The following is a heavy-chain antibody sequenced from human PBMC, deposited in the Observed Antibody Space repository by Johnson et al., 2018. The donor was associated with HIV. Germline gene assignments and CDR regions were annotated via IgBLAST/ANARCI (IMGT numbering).Heavy chain of an antibody. CDR2: ISNADSTI. Sequence: QVQLVESGGGLVKPGGSLRLSCAASGFTFSAYYMSWIRQAPGKGLDWVSYISNADSTIYYADSVKGRFTISRDNAENSLFLQIHSLRAEDTAVYYCVRDPGWGALDIWGHGTMVTVSS. J-gene: IGHJ3*02. D-gene: IGHD1-26*01. CDR3: VRDPGWGALDI. V-gene: IGHV3-11*01. CDR1: GFTFSAYY.